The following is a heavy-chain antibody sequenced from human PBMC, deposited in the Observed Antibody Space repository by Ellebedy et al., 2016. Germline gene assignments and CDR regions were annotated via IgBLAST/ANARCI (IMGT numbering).Heavy chain of an antibody. CDR3: ARETQYQLPYFYYGMNV. Sequence: ASVKVSCXASGYMFTSYGISWVRQAPGQGLEWMGWISGYNGKTNYAQNLQGRVTMTIDKSTGTAYMELRSLSSDDTAVYYCARETQYQLPYFYYGMNVWGQGTTVTVSS. CDR1: GYMFTSYG. CDR2: ISGYNGKT. V-gene: IGHV1-18*01. D-gene: IGHD2-2*01. J-gene: IGHJ6*02.